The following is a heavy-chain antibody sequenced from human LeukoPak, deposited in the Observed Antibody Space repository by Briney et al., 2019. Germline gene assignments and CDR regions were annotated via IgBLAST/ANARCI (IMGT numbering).Heavy chain of an antibody. CDR3: ARAPDYGDFNWFDP. V-gene: IGHV4-59*06. D-gene: IGHD4-17*01. CDR2: IYYSGST. CDR1: GGSINNYY. J-gene: IGHJ5*02. Sequence: SETLSLTCTVSGGSINNYYWSWIRQHPGKGLEWIGYIYYSGSTYYNPSLKSRVTISVDTSKNQFSLKLSSVTAADTAVYYCARAPDYGDFNWFDPWGQGTLVTVSS.